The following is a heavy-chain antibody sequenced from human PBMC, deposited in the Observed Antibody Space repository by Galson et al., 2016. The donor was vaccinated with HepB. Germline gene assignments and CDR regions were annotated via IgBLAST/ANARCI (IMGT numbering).Heavy chain of an antibody. V-gene: IGHV3-53*01. CDR1: GFTVSSNY. CDR2: IHISGVA. J-gene: IGHJ4*02. Sequence: SLRLSCAASGFTVSSNYMSWVRQAPGKGLEWVSVIHISGVAYYADSVEGRFTISRDTSKNTVYLQMNSLRAEDTAVYYCATHGGGRCDTSSCFQYFDYWGQGTLVTVSS. CDR3: ATHGGGRCDTSSCFQYFDY. D-gene: IGHD2-21*01.